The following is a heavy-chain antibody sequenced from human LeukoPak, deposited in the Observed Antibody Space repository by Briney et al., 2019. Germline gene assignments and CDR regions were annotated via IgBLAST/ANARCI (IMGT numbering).Heavy chain of an antibody. CDR2: ISAYSGTT. J-gene: IGHJ3*02. V-gene: IGHV1-18*01. CDR1: GYTFANYG. CDR3: ARWEVTGGSRHDAFDI. D-gene: IGHD1-26*01. Sequence: ASVKVSCKASGYTFANYGISWVRQAPGQGLEWMGWISAYSGTTSYAQKLQGGGTMTTDTSTSTGYMELRSMTSDDTAVYYCARWEVTGGSRHDAFDIWGQGTMVTVSS.